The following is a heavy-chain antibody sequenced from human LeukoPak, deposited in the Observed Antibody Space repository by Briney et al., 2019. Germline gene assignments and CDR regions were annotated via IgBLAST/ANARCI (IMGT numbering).Heavy chain of an antibody. CDR3: AKAPGIYNWFDP. D-gene: IGHD6-13*01. Sequence: GRSLRLSCAASGFTFDDYAMHWVRQAPGKGLEWVSGISWNSGSIGYADSVKGRFTISRDNAKNSLYLQMNSLRAEDTALYYCAKAPGIYNWFDPWGQGTLVTVSS. V-gene: IGHV3-9*01. CDR1: GFTFDDYA. CDR2: ISWNSGSI. J-gene: IGHJ5*02.